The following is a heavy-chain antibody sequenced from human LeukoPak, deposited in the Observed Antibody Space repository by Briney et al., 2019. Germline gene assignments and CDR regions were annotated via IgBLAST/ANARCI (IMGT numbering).Heavy chain of an antibody. V-gene: IGHV4-59*12. Sequence: PSETLSLTCTVSSGSISSYYWSWIRQPPGKGLEWIGYIYSSGSTNYNPSLKSRVTISVDTSKNQFSLRLSSVTAADTAVYYCARGLGYDFWSGYTSIWEYWGQGTLVTVSS. CDR1: SGSISSYY. CDR3: ARGLGYDFWSGYTSIWEY. J-gene: IGHJ4*02. D-gene: IGHD3-3*01. CDR2: IYSSGST.